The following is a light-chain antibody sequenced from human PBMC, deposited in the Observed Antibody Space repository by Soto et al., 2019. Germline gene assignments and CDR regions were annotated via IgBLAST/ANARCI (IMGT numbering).Light chain of an antibody. CDR2: AAF. CDR1: QDISNW. V-gene: IGKV1D-12*01. J-gene: IGKJ4*01. Sequence: DIQMTQSPSSVSASVGDRVTITCRTSQDISNWLAWYQQKPGKAPKVLIYAAFSLQSGIPSRFSGGRSGTDFTLTISSLQPEDFAVYYCQQTKSFPLTFGGGTKVEIK. CDR3: QQTKSFPLT.